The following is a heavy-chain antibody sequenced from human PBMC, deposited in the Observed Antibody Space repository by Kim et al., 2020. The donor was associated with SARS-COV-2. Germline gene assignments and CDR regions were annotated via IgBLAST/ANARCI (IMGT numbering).Heavy chain of an antibody. J-gene: IGHJ6*02. CDR3: ARALGGGYYYGMDV. V-gene: IGHV3-30*01. D-gene: IGHD3-16*01. Sequence: YANAGKGRFTIPSDNSKNTLYLQMNRLRAEDTAGYYCARALGGGYYYGMDVWGQGTTVTVSS.